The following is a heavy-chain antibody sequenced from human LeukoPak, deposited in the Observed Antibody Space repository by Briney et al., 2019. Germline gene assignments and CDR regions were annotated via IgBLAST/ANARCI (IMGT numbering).Heavy chain of an antibody. CDR3: AKGVEMATIVAYFDY. CDR1: GFTFSSYD. CDR2: IGTAGDT. V-gene: IGHV3-13*01. J-gene: IGHJ4*02. D-gene: IGHD5-24*01. Sequence: PGGSLRLSCAASGFTFSSYDMHWVRHATGKGLEWVSAIGTAGDTYYPGSVKGRFTISRENAKNSLYLQMNSLRAGDTAVYYCAKGVEMATIVAYFDYWGQGTLVTVSS.